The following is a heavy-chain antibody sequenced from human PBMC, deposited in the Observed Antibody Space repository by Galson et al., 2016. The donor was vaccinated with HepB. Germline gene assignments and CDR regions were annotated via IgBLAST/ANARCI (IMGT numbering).Heavy chain of an antibody. CDR1: GFTVTNNY. D-gene: IGHD1-26*01. V-gene: IGHV3-53*01. CDR2: VFSDGTT. J-gene: IGHJ4*01. Sequence: SLRLSCAVSGFTVTNNYMSWVRQAPGKGLEWVSSVFSDGTTYYADSVKGRFTISRDYSTNTPSLQMSSLRAEDTAVHFWAREGPSAGWEPTRYFDYWGHGTLVTVSS. CDR3: AREGPSAGWEPTRYFDY.